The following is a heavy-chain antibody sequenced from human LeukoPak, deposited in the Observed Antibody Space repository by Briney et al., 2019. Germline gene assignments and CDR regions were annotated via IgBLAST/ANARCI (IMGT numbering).Heavy chain of an antibody. CDR3: ATVRLGYCSGGSCSIFDY. Sequence: SETLSLTCTDSGGSISGYYWGWMRQPLGKGREWSGYIYYSRSTHYNPSLKSRVTISVDTSKNQFSLKLSSVTAADTAVYYCATVRLGYCSGGSCSIFDYWGQGTLVTVSS. CDR2: IYYSRST. V-gene: IGHV4-59*01. CDR1: GGSISGYY. J-gene: IGHJ4*02. D-gene: IGHD2-15*01.